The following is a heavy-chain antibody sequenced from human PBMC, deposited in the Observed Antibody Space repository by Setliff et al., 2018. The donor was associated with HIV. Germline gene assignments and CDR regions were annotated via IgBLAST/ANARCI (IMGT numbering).Heavy chain of an antibody. CDR2: IYSSGST. CDR3: ARAYFGSGIYY. CDR1: GGSISSYY. J-gene: IGHJ4*02. V-gene: IGHV4-4*09. Sequence: SQTLSLTCPLSGGSISSYYWSWIRQPPGKGLEWLGHIYSSGSTNSNPSLKSRVTISVDTSKNQFSLKLYSVTAADTAVYYCARAYFGSGIYYWGQGTLVTVSS. D-gene: IGHD3-10*01.